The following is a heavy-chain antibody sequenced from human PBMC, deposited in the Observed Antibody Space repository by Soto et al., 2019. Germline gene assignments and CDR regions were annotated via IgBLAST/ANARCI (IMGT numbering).Heavy chain of an antibody. Sequence: PSETLSLTCAVSGGSISSGGYFWSWIRQPPGKGLEWIGYIYHSGSTYYNPSLKSRASISVDRSKNQFSLKLSSVTAADTAVYYCARVRGTYCGGDCYPPTPNWFDPWGQGTLVTVSS. D-gene: IGHD2-21*02. CDR1: GGSISSGGYF. CDR3: ARVRGTYCGGDCYPPTPNWFDP. V-gene: IGHV4-30-2*01. CDR2: IYHSGST. J-gene: IGHJ5*02.